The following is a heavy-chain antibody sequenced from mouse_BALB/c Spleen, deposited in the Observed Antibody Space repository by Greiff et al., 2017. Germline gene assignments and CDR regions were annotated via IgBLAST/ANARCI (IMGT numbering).Heavy chain of an antibody. CDR2: INPDSSTI. Sequence: EVQLVESGGGLVQPGGSLKLSCAASGFDFSRYWMSWVRQAPGKGLEWIGEINPDSSTINYTPSLKDKFIISRDNAKNTLYLQMSKVRSEDTALYYCARLRLTTAPYYFDYWGQGTTLTVSS. CDR3: ARLRLTTAPYYFDY. D-gene: IGHD1-2*01. J-gene: IGHJ2*01. CDR1: GFDFSRYW. V-gene: IGHV4-1*02.